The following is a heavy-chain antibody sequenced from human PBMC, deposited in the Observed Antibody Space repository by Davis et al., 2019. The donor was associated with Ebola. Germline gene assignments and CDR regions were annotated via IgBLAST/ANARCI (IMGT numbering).Heavy chain of an antibody. CDR1: GFTFSSYS. Sequence: GESLKISCAASGFTFSSYSMNWVSQAPGKGLEWVSSISSSSSYIYYADSVKGRFTISRDNAKNSLYLQMNSLRAEDTAVYYCARFGSSWYNTPYYYYYGMDVWGQGTTVTVSS. CDR3: ARFGSSWYNTPYYYYYGMDV. J-gene: IGHJ6*02. D-gene: IGHD6-13*01. CDR2: ISSSSSYI. V-gene: IGHV3-21*01.